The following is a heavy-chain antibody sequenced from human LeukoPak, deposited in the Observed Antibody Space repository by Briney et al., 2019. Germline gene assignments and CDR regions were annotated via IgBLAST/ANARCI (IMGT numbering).Heavy chain of an antibody. D-gene: IGHD2/OR15-2a*01. CDR2: IYHSGST. CDR3: ARGVLADY. J-gene: IGHJ6*04. Sequence: SETLSLTCTVSGYSINSGYYWGWIRQPPGKGLEWIAIIYHSGSTYYNPSLKSRVTISVDTSKNQFSLKLSSVTAADTAVYYCARGVLADYWGKGTTVTVSS. V-gene: IGHV4-38-2*02. CDR1: GYSINSGYY.